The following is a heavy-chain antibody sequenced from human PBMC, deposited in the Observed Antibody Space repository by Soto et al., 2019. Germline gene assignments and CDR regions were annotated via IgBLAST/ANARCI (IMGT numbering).Heavy chain of an antibody. J-gene: IGHJ3*02. CDR3: AKDVTRYDFWTGAFDI. CDR2: ISGSGGST. CDR1: GFTFSSYA. V-gene: IGHV3-23*01. Sequence: GGSLRLSCAASGFTFSSYAMSWVRKAPGKGLEWVSAISGSGGSTYYADSVKGRFTISRDNSKNTLYLQMNSLRAEDTAVYYCAKDVTRYDFWTGAFDIWGQGTMVTVSS. D-gene: IGHD3-3*01.